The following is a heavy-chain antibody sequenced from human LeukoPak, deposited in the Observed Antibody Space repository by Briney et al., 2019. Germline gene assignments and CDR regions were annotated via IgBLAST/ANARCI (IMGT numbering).Heavy chain of an antibody. V-gene: IGHV3-49*03. CDR2: ISGGTT. Sequence: GGSLRLSCTASGFTFGDYLMSWFRQAPGKGLEWIGFISGGTTEYAASVKGRLTISRDDSTSIAYLQMNSLTTEDTAVYYCSRGSGWLSVYWGQGTLVTVSS. CDR3: SRGSGWLSVY. D-gene: IGHD6-19*01. J-gene: IGHJ4*02. CDR1: GFTFGDYL.